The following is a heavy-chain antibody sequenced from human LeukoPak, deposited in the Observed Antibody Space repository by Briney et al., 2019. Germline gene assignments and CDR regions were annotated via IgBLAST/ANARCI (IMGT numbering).Heavy chain of an antibody. V-gene: IGHV3-30*02. CDR3: AKDQGRGYYDILTGPTNYFDY. CDR2: IRYDGSNK. J-gene: IGHJ4*02. D-gene: IGHD3-9*01. CDR1: GFTFSSYG. Sequence: GGSLRLSCAASGFTFSSYGMHWVRQAPGKGLEGVAFIRYDGSNKYYADSVKGRFTISRDNSKNTLYLQMNSLRAEDTAVYYCAKDQGRGYYDILTGPTNYFDYWGQGTLVTVSS.